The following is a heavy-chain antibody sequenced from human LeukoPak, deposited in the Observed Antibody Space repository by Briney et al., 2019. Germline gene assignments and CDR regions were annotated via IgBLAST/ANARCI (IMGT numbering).Heavy chain of an antibody. CDR3: AKGNRIAAALDV. Sequence: PGGSLRLSCAASGFTFTIYAMSWVRQAPGKGLEWVSGISGSGDSTYYADSVKGRFTISRDNSKNTLYLQMNSLRAEDTAVYYCAKGNRIAAALDVWGQGTTVTVSS. J-gene: IGHJ6*02. D-gene: IGHD6-13*01. V-gene: IGHV3-23*01. CDR2: ISGSGDST. CDR1: GFTFTIYA.